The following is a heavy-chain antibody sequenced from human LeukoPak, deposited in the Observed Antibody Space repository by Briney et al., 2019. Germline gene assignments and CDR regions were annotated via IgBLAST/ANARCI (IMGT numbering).Heavy chain of an antibody. D-gene: IGHD3-3*01. CDR2: IYYSGST. J-gene: IGHJ4*02. CDR1: GGSISSHY. CDR3: ARAVEYNFWSGLQRRAATFDY. Sequence: SETLSLTCTVSGGSISSHYWSWIRPPPGKGLEWIGYIYYSGSTNYNPSLKSRVTISVDTSKNQFSLKLTSVTAADTAVYYCARAVEYNFWSGLQRRAATFDYWGQGTLVTVSS. V-gene: IGHV4-59*11.